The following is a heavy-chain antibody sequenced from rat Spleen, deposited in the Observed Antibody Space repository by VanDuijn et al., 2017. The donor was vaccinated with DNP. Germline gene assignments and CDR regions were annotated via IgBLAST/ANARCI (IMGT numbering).Heavy chain of an antibody. J-gene: IGHJ2*01. CDR1: GFSLTNYG. CDR2: IWGHGNT. CDR3: AREREWDYGGYDY. V-gene: IGHV2S75*01. D-gene: IGHD1-11*01. Sequence: QVQLKESGPVLVQASETLSLTCTVSGFSLTNYGVIWVRQSPGKGLEWMGIIWGHGNTDYNSALRSRLSINRDTSKSQVFLKMNSLQTEDTAMYFCAREREWDYGGYDYWGQGVMVTVSS.